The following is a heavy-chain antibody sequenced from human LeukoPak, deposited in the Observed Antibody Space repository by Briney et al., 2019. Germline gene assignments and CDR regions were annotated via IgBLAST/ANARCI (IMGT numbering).Heavy chain of an antibody. CDR2: ISYDGSKK. V-gene: IGHV3-30*03. Sequence: PGRSLRLSCAASGFTFSSYGMHWVRQAPGKGLEWVALISYDGSKKYYADSVQGRFTISRDNSKNTLYLQMNSLRAEDTAVYYCARDVGGYNYGYSPDYWGQGTLVSVSS. J-gene: IGHJ4*02. D-gene: IGHD5-18*01. CDR3: ARDVGGYNYGYSPDY. CDR1: GFTFSSYG.